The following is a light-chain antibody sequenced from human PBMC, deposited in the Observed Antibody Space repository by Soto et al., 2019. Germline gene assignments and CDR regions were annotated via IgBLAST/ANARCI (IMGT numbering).Light chain of an antibody. CDR2: GAS. Sequence: ENVLTQSPGTLSLSPGERATLSCRASQSVSINLAWYQQKPGRAPRLLIYGASNRATGIPARFSGSGSGTDFTLTINSLEPEDFAVYYCQQRSSWPITFGQGTRLEIK. V-gene: IGKV3-11*01. CDR1: QSVSIN. CDR3: QQRSSWPIT. J-gene: IGKJ5*01.